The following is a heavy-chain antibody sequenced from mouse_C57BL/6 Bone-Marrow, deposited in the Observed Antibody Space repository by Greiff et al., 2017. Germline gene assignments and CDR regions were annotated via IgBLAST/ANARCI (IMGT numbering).Heavy chain of an antibody. V-gene: IGHV5-9*04. CDR1: GFTFSSYN. CDR2: ISGGGGNT. D-gene: IGHD1-1*02. CDR3: ARSGGWFAFDY. J-gene: IGHJ2*01. Sequence: EVKLLESGGGLVKPGGSVKLSCAASGFTFSSYNMYWVRQSPEKRLEWVGAISGGGGNTDYPENVKGRVTITRDKAPNTLYLQLSSLRSEDTAVYYCARSGGWFAFDYWGQGTTLTVSS.